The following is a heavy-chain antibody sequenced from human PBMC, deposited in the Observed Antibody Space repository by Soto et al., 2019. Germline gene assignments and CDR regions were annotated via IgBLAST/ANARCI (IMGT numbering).Heavy chain of an antibody. D-gene: IGHD5-12*01. CDR3: ARGNHRWLQLWYFDL. J-gene: IGHJ2*01. Sequence: QVQLVQSGAEVKKPGSSVTVSCKASGGTFSSYTISWVRQAPGQGLEWMGGIIPIFGTANYAQKFQGRVTITADESTSTADMELSSLGSEDTAVYYCARGNHRWLQLWYFDLWGRGTLVTVSS. CDR2: IIPIFGTA. V-gene: IGHV1-69*12. CDR1: GGTFSSYT.